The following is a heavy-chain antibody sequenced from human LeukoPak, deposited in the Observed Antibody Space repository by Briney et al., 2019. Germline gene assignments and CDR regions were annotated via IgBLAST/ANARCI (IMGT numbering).Heavy chain of an antibody. Sequence: GASVKVSCKASGYTFTSYGISWVRQAPGQGLEWMGWISAYNGNTNYAQKLQGRVTMTTDTSTSTAYMELRSLRSDDTAVYYCATAPPGIAAAYYYYGMDVWGQGTTVTVSS. V-gene: IGHV1-18*01. CDR1: GYTFTSYG. D-gene: IGHD6-13*01. J-gene: IGHJ6*02. CDR2: ISAYNGNT. CDR3: ATAPPGIAAAYYYYGMDV.